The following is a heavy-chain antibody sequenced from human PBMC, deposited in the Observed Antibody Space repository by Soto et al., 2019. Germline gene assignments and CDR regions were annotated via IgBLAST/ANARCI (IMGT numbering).Heavy chain of an antibody. CDR3: ARVDYYDSSGYYGY. CDR2: ISGYNGNT. D-gene: IGHD3-22*01. Sequence: QVQLVQSGAEVKKPGASVKVSCKASGYTFTIYGISWVRQAPGQGLEWMGWISGYNGNTDYAQNLQDRVTLTTDPTTSSVYMELRSLRSDDTAVYYCARVDYYDSSGYYGYGGQGTLITVSS. J-gene: IGHJ4*02. V-gene: IGHV1-18*04. CDR1: GYTFTIYG.